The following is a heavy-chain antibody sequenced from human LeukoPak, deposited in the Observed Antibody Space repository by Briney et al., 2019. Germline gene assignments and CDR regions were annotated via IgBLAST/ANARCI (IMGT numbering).Heavy chain of an antibody. CDR1: YA. V-gene: IGHV3-23*01. D-gene: IGHD5-12*01. J-gene: IGHJ4*02. CDR3: AKDRQYSGYDCSTDY. CDR2: ISGSGGST. Sequence: YAMSWVRQAPGKGLEWVSAISGSGGSTYNADSMKGRFTISRDNSKNTLYLQMNSLRAEDTAVYYCAKDRQYSGYDCSTDYWGQGTLVTVSS.